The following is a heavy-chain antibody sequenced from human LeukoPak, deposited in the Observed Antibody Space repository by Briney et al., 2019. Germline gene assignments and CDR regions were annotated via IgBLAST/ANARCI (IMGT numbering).Heavy chain of an antibody. Sequence: SETLSLTCTVSGGSISSGGYYWSWIRQHPGKGLEWIGYIYYSGSTYYKPSLKSRVTISVDTSKNQFSLKVSSVTAADTAVYYCARAREEADDAFDIWGQGTMVTVSS. CDR3: ARAREEADDAFDI. CDR1: GGSISSGGYY. CDR2: IYYSGST. V-gene: IGHV4-30-4*08. J-gene: IGHJ3*02.